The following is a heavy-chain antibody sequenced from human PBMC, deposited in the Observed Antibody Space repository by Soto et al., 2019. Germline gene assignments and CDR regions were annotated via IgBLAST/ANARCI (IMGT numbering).Heavy chain of an antibody. CDR2: ISGSGANT. J-gene: IGHJ4*02. CDR3: AKRDFGSGDFPQAFDY. Sequence: GGSLRLSCAASGFSFSNYGMSWVSQAPGKGLEWVSAISGSGANTHYADLVKGRFTISRDNSKNTLSLQLSSLRAEDTAVYYCAKRDFGSGDFPQAFDYWGQGALVTVSS. V-gene: IGHV3-23*01. D-gene: IGHD3-10*01. CDR1: GFSFSNYG.